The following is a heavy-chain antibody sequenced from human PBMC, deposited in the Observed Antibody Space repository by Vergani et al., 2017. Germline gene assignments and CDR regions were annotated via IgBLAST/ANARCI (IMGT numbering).Heavy chain of an antibody. CDR1: GFPLRPKGVG. CDR2: IYWDDDK. CDR3: AHASQTDFWSGYPPPFDY. V-gene: IGHV2-5*02. D-gene: IGHD3-3*01. Sequence: QITLEESGSTVVKPQTTLPLTFPFSGFPLRPKGVGVGWIRQPPGKALEWLALIYWDDDKRYSPSLKSRLTITKDTSKNQVVLTMTNMDPVDTATYYCAHASQTDFWSGYPPPFDYWGQGTLVTVSS. J-gene: IGHJ4*02.